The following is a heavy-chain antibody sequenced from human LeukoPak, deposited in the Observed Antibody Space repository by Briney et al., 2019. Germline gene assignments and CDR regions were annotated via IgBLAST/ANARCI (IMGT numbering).Heavy chain of an antibody. Sequence: SETLSLTCTVYGGSISSYYWSLIRQPPGKGLEWIGYIYYSGSTNYNPSLKSRVTISVDTSKNQFSLKLSSVTAADTAVYYCARFLHDYGDYGIDYWGQGTLVTVSS. D-gene: IGHD4-17*01. CDR3: ARFLHDYGDYGIDY. CDR2: IYYSGST. J-gene: IGHJ4*02. CDR1: GGSISSYY. V-gene: IGHV4-59*01.